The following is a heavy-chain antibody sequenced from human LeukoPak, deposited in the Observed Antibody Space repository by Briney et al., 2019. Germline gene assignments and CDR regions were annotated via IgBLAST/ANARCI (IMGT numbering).Heavy chain of an antibody. CDR1: GLTVTSNH. J-gene: IGHJ4*02. CDR2: TYSGGTT. V-gene: IGHV3-66*01. D-gene: IGHD4-17*01. CDR3: AGESPTTVTYFDY. Sequence: GGSLRLSCAASGLTVTSNHMTWVRQAPGKGLEWVSVTYSGGTTFYADSVKGRFTSSRDNSENTLYLQMNSLRVEDTAVYYCAGESPTTVTYFDYWGQGTLVTVSS.